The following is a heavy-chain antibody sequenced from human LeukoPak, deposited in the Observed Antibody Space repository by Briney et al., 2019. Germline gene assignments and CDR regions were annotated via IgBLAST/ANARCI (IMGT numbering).Heavy chain of an antibody. CDR2: ISGSGDNT. CDR3: ARDYYDSSGVIDY. CDR1: GLTFSSYA. V-gene: IGHV3-23*01. Sequence: PGGSLRLSCAASGLTFSSYAMSWVRQGPGKGLEWVSTISGSGDNTYYADSVKGRFTISRDNSKNTLYLQMNSLRAEDTAAYYCARDYYDSSGVIDYWGQGTLVTVSS. D-gene: IGHD3-22*01. J-gene: IGHJ4*02.